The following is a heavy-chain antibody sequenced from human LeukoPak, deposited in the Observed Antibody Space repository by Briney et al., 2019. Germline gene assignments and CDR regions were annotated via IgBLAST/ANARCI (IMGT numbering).Heavy chain of an antibody. Sequence: GGSQRLSCAASGFTFSSYGMHWVRQAPGKGLEWVAVIWYDGSNKYYADSVKGRFTISRDNSKNTLYLQMNSLRAEDTAVYYCARVRRGSTTARDGMDVWGQGTTVTVSS. CDR3: ARVRRGSTTARDGMDV. CDR1: GFTFSSYG. V-gene: IGHV3-33*01. J-gene: IGHJ6*02. D-gene: IGHD2-2*01. CDR2: IWYDGSNK.